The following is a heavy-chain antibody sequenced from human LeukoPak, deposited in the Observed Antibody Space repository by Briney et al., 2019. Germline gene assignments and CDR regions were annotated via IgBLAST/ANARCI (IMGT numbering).Heavy chain of an antibody. V-gene: IGHV4-34*01. Sequence: SETLSLTCAVYGGSFSGYYWSWIRQPPGKGLEWIGEINHSGSTNYNPSLKSRVTISVDTSKNQFSLKLSSVTAADTAVYYCAVSTGLLLHFDYWGQGTLVTVSS. CDR2: INHSGST. J-gene: IGHJ4*02. CDR3: AVSTGLLLHFDY. D-gene: IGHD2-15*01. CDR1: GGSFSGYY.